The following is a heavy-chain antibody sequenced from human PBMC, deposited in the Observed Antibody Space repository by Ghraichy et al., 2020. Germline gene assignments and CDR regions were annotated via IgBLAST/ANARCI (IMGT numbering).Heavy chain of an antibody. Sequence: VSVIYSGGSTYYADSVKGRFTISRDNSKNTLYLQMNSLRAEDTAVYYCASLIAAAGKDAFDIWGEG. CDR3: ASLIAAAGKDAFDI. J-gene: IGHJ3*02. V-gene: IGHV3-53*01. CDR2: IYSGGST. D-gene: IGHD6-13*01.